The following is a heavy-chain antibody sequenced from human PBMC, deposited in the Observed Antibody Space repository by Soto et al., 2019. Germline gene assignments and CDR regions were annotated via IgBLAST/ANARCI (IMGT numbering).Heavy chain of an antibody. D-gene: IGHD1-26*01. J-gene: IGHJ5*02. CDR1: GGTFSSYA. CDR2: IIALVGTA. Sequence: QVQLVQSGAEVKKPGSSVKVSCKTSGGTFSSYAISWVRQAPGQGLEWMGGIIALVGTANYAQKFQGRVTITADESTSTAYMELNSLRSEDTAVYYCARMYSGSFRRWFDPWGQGTLVTVSS. V-gene: IGHV1-69*01. CDR3: ARMYSGSFRRWFDP.